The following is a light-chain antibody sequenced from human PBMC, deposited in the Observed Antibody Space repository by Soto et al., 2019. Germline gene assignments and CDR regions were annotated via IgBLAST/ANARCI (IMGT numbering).Light chain of an antibody. CDR3: QQYGSSPIT. CDR2: GAS. V-gene: IGKV3-20*01. J-gene: IGKJ5*01. Sequence: ENVLSHSRGALSFSPGEISTLSCRASQTVSSTYLAWYQQKPGQAPRLLIYGASSRATGIPDRFSGTVSGTDFTLTISRLEPEDFAVYYCQQYGSSPITFGQGTRLEIK. CDR1: QTVSSTY.